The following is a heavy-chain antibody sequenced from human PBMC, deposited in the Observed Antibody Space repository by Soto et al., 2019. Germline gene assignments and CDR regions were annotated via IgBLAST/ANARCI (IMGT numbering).Heavy chain of an antibody. CDR1: VWSITNSNC. D-gene: IGHD1-26*01. CDR2: NYHAGST. CDR3: ARGPPIVGNTTPLDS. V-gene: IGHV4-4*01. Sequence: SLSLTCPFSVWSITNSNCLSWVRLPPAKGLEWIGDNYHAGSTKYNPSLERRVTISVDTSNNQFALTLTSVTAADTAVYFCARGPPIVGNTTPLDSWGQGTLVTVSS. J-gene: IGHJ4*02.